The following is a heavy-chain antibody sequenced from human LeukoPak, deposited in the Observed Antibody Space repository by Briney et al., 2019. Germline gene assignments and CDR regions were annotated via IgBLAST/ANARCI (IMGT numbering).Heavy chain of an antibody. CDR2: TRYDGTTK. D-gene: IGHD3-22*01. CDR3: AKDEGTLIVVGLDY. V-gene: IGHV3-30*02. J-gene: IGHJ4*02. Sequence: GGSLRLSCEASGFTFSRDGMHWVRRAPGKGLEWVSFTRYDGTTKYYAESVKGRFTISRDNSRNTLFLQMNSLRAEDTAVYYCAKDEGTLIVVGLDYWGQGTQVTVSS. CDR1: GFTFSRDG.